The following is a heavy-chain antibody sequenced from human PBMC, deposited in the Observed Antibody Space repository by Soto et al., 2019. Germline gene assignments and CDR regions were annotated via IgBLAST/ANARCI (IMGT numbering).Heavy chain of an antibody. D-gene: IGHD3-3*01. CDR1: GGTFSSYA. Sequence: QVQLVQSGAEVKKPGSSVKVSCKASGGTFSSYAISWVRQAPGQGLEWMGGIIPIFGTANYAQKFQGRVTITADDSTSTAYMELSSLRSEDTAVYYCARVGRITIFGVVNYGMDVWGQGTTVTVSS. V-gene: IGHV1-69*01. CDR2: IIPIFGTA. CDR3: ARVGRITIFGVVNYGMDV. J-gene: IGHJ6*02.